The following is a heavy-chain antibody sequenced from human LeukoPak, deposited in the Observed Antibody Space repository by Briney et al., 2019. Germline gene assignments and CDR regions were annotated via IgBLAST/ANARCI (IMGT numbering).Heavy chain of an antibody. Sequence: GGSVRVSCKASGYTFTGYYMHWVRQAPGQGLEGMGWINPNSGSTNYAQKFQGRVTMTRSTSISTSYMELSSLRSEDTAVYYCASQQIQYSSSWDGDYYWGQGTLVTVSS. V-gene: IGHV1-2*02. CDR1: GYTFTGYY. D-gene: IGHD6-13*01. CDR3: ASQQIQYSSSWDGDYY. CDR2: INPNSGST. J-gene: IGHJ4*02.